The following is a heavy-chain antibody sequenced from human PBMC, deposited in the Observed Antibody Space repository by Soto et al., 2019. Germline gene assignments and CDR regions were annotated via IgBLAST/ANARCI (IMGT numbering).Heavy chain of an antibody. CDR2: ISDDGSNT. J-gene: IGHJ4*02. D-gene: IGHD2-2*01. V-gene: IGHV3-33*06. Sequence: PGASLRLSCAASGFTFSSYGMHWVRQAPGKGLEWVAVISDDGSNTYYADSVKGRFTISRDNSKNTLYLQMNSLRAEDTAVYYCAKDAYCSSTSCYQKYFDYWGQGTLVTVSS. CDR3: AKDAYCSSTSCYQKYFDY. CDR1: GFTFSSYG.